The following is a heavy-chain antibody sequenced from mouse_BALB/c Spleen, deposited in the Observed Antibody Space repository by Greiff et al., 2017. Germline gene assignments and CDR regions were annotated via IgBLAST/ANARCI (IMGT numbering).Heavy chain of an antibody. D-gene: IGHD2-10*02. Sequence: EVKLVESGGGLVKPGGSLKLSCAASGFTFSSYAMSWVRQSPEKRLEWVAEISSGGSYTYYPDTVTGRFTISRDNAKNTLYLEMSSLRSEDTAMYYCAREDLLGGGNAMDDWGQGTSVTVSS. CDR2: ISSGGSYT. J-gene: IGHJ4*01. CDR3: AREDLLGGGNAMDD. V-gene: IGHV5-9-4*01. CDR1: GFTFSSYA.